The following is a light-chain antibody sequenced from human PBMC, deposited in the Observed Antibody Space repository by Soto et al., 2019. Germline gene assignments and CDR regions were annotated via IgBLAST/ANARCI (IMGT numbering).Light chain of an antibody. V-gene: IGLV1-44*01. CDR3: ATWDDSLNGWL. J-gene: IGLJ2*01. Sequence: QSVLTQPPSASGTPGQRVTISCSGSSSNIGSNAVNWYQQLPGTAPKLLIYRHNQRPSGVPDRFSGSKSGTSASLAISGLQSEDEGDYYFATWDDSLNGWLFGGGTKLTVL. CDR2: RHN. CDR1: SSNIGSNA.